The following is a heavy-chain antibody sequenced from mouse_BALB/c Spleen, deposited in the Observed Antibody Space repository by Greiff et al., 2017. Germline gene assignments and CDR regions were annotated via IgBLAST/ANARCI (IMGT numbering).Heavy chain of an antibody. CDR3: ARDGNYCFDY. V-gene: IGHV1-4*02. D-gene: IGHD2-1*01. CDR2: INPSSGYT. J-gene: IGHJ2*01. CDR1: GYTFTSYT. Sequence: QVQLQQSAAELARPGASVKMSCKASGYTFTSYTMHWVKQRPGQGLEWIGYINPSSGYTEYNQKFKDKTTLTADKSSSTAYMQLSSLTSEDSAVYYCARDGNYCFDYWGQGTTLTVSS.